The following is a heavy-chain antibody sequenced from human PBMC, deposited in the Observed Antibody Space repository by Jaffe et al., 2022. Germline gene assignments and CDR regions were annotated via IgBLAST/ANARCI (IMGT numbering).Heavy chain of an antibody. D-gene: IGHD3-10*01. CDR3: AKATYYYGSGSSRGYFDY. CDR2: ISGSGGST. V-gene: IGHV3-23*01. CDR1: GFTFSSYA. Sequence: EVQLLESGGGLVQPGGSLRLSCAASGFTFSSYAMSWVRQAPGKGLEWVSAISGSGGSTYYADSVKGRFTISRDNSKNTLYLQMNSLRAEDTAVYYCAKATYYYGSGSSRGYFDYWGQGTLVTVSS. J-gene: IGHJ4*02.